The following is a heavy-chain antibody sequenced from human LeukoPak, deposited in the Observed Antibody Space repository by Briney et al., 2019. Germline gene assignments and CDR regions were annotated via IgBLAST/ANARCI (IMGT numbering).Heavy chain of an antibody. CDR2: FYYSGSS. D-gene: IGHD1-26*01. J-gene: IGHJ4*02. V-gene: IGHV4-39*01. Sequence: PSETLSLTCTVSGGSVSSTSYYWGWIRQPPGKGLEWIGSFYYSGSSYYNPSLKSRVTISVDTSKNQFSLKVNSVTAADTAVYYCARHGASGSYLYYFDYWGQGTLVTVSS. CDR1: GGSVSSTSYY. CDR3: ARHGASGSYLYYFDY.